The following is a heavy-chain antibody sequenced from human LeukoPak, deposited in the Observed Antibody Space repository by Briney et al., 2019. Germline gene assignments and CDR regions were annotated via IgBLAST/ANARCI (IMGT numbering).Heavy chain of an antibody. V-gene: IGHV1-2*02. Sequence: ASVKVSCKASGYTFTGYYMHWVRQAPGQGLEWMGWINPNSGGTNYAQKFQGRVTMTRDTSISTAYMELSRLRSDDTAVYYCARDPEGARAAEKDYSGQGTLVTVSS. CDR1: GYTFTGYY. CDR2: INPNSGGT. J-gene: IGHJ4*02. CDR3: ARDPEGARAAEKDY. D-gene: IGHD6-13*01.